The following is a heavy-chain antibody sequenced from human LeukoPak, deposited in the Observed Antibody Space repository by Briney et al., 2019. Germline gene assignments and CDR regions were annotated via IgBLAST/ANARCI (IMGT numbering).Heavy chain of an antibody. J-gene: IGHJ5*02. CDR2: IKQDGSEK. D-gene: IGHD3-10*01. CDR1: GFTFSSYW. CDR3: ASKAEYYGSGSYYNH. Sequence: GGSLRLSCAASGFTFSSYWMSWVRQAPGKGLEWVANIKQDGSEKYYVDSVKGRFTISRDNAKNSLYLQMNSLRAEDTAVYYCASKAEYYGSGSYYNHWGQGTLVTVSS. V-gene: IGHV3-7*01.